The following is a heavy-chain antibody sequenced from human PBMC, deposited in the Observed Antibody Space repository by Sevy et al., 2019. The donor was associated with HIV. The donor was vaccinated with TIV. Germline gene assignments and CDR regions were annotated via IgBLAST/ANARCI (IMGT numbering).Heavy chain of an antibody. D-gene: IGHD2-2*01. CDR3: ARDYEIGYCSSTSCSLSYYYYYYGMDV. CDR1: GFTFSSYS. V-gene: IGHV3-48*01. CDR2: ISSSSSTI. Sequence: GGSRLSCAASGFTFSSYSMNWVRQAPGKGLEWVSYISSSSSTIYYADSVKGRFTISRDNAKNSLYLQMNSLRAEDTAVYYCARDYEIGYCSSTSCSLSYYYYYYGMDVWGQGTTVTVSS. J-gene: IGHJ6*02.